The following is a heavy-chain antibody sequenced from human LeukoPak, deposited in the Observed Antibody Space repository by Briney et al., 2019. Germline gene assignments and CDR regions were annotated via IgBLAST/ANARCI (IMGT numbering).Heavy chain of an antibody. V-gene: IGHV4-39*07. CDR1: GGSISSSSYY. J-gene: IGHJ5*02. Sequence: PSETLSLTCTVSGGSISSSSYYWGWIRQPPGKGLEWIGSIYYSGSTYYNPSLKSRVTISVDTSKNQFSLKLSSVTAADTAVYYCARGPWITMVRGGLSWFDPWGQGTLVTVSS. D-gene: IGHD3-10*01. CDR2: IYYSGST. CDR3: ARGPWITMVRGGLSWFDP.